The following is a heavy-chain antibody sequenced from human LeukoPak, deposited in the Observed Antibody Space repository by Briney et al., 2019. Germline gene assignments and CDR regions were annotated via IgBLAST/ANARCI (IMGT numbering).Heavy chain of an antibody. D-gene: IGHD5-18*01. Sequence: ASVKVSCKVSGDTVTGFSIHWVRQAPGHGLEWMGGFDPEDGARIFAQKFQGRVTMTGDTSTDTAYMDLSSLRSEDTAVYYCATGYTYDYSLYWGQGTLVTVSS. CDR3: ATGYTYDYSLY. V-gene: IGHV1-24*01. CDR1: GDTVTGFS. CDR2: FDPEDGAR. J-gene: IGHJ4*02.